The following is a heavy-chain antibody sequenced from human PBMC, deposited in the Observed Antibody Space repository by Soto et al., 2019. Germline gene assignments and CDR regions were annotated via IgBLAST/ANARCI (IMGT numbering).Heavy chain of an antibody. Sequence: QLQLQESGPGLVKPSETLSLTCTVSGGAISSSSYYWGWLRQPPGKGLEWIGSTYYSGSTYDNPTLKSRVTISVDTAKNQVSLKLSSVTAADTAVYYCARAPDHDFDYWGQGTLVTVSS. CDR3: ARAPDHDFDY. CDR1: GGAISSSSYY. CDR2: TYYSGST. J-gene: IGHJ4*02. V-gene: IGHV4-39*01.